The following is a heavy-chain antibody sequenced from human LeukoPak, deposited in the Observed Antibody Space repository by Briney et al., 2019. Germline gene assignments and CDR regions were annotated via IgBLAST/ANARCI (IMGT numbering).Heavy chain of an antibody. D-gene: IGHD2-21*02. V-gene: IGHV1-69*13. Sequence: GASVTVSCKASGGTFSSYAISWVRQAPGQGLEWMGGIIPIFGTANYAQKFQGRVTITADESTSTAYMELSSLGSEDTAVYYCARVRRLPRSYYFDYWGQGTLVTVSS. CDR1: GGTFSSYA. CDR2: IIPIFGTA. CDR3: ARVRRLPRSYYFDY. J-gene: IGHJ4*02.